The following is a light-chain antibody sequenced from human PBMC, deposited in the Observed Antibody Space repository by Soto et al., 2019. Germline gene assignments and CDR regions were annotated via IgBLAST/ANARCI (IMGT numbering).Light chain of an antibody. CDR1: QSINSW. V-gene: IGKV1-5*03. CDR2: KAS. J-gene: IGKJ2*02. Sequence: DIQMTQSPSTLSASVGDRVTITSRASQSINSWLAWYQQKPGKAPKLLIYKASSLESGVPSRFSGSGSGTEFTLTISSLQPDDFATYYCQQYNSYSSSTFGEGTKLEIK. CDR3: QQYNSYSSST.